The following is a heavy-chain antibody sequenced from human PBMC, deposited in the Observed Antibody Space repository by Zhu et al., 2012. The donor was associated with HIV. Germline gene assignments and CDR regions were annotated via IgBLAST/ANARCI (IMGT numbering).Heavy chain of an antibody. D-gene: IGHD3-16*02. V-gene: IGHV4-38-2*01. J-gene: IGHJ4*02. CDR1: GYSISSGYY. CDR2: IYHSGST. Sequence: QVQLQESGPGLVKPSETLSLTCAVSGYSISSGYYWGWIRQPPGKGLEWIGSIYHSGSTYYNPSLKSRVTISVDTSKNQFSLKLSSVTAADTAVYYCCEGLRLGELSLSFTTFDYWGQGTLATVSS. CDR3: CEGLRLGELSLSFTTFDY.